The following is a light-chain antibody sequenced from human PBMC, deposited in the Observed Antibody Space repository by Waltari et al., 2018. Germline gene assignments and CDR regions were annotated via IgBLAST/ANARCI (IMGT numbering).Light chain of an antibody. Sequence: QSALTHPPTASGSLGQSVTISCTGARDDMGGYNYVTWYQPHPDEAPKVVIYDVNKRPSGVPARFSGSKSGNTASLTVSGLQAEDEAVYYCSSYAGRGNLDVLFGGGTKLTVL. J-gene: IGLJ2*01. CDR3: SSYAGRGNLDVL. V-gene: IGLV2-8*01. CDR1: RDDMGGYNY. CDR2: DVN.